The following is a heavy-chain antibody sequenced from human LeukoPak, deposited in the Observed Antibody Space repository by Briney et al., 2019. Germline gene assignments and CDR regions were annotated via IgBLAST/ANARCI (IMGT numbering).Heavy chain of an antibody. V-gene: IGHV1-46*01. D-gene: IGHD3-22*01. CDR2: INPSGGST. CDR3: AREGQGDGYDSSGYDP. CDR1: GYTFTSYY. Sequence: ASVKVSCKASGYTFTSYYVHWVRQAPGQGLEWMGIINPSGGSTSYAQKFQGRVTMTRDTSTSTVCMELSSLRSEDTAVYYCAREGQGDGYDSSGYDPWGQGTLVTVSS. J-gene: IGHJ5*02.